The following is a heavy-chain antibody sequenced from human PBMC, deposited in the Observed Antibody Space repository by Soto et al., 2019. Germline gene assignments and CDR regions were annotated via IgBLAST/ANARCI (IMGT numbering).Heavy chain of an antibody. CDR2: IYHSGST. J-gene: IGHJ4*02. Sequence: QVQLQESGPGLVKPSGTLSLTCAVSGGSISSSNWWSWGRQPPGKGLEWIEEIYHSGSTNYNPSPKSRVTITVDKSKTQVTLKLTSVTAADTAVYYCATVNASGVNFDYWGQGTLVTVSS. D-gene: IGHD3-10*01. CDR1: GGSISSSNW. V-gene: IGHV4-4*02. CDR3: ATVNASGVNFDY.